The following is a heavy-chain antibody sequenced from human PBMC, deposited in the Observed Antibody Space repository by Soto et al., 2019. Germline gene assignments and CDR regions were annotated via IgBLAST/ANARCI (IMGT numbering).Heavy chain of an antibody. Sequence: QVQLQESGPGLVKPSQTLSLTCTVSGGSISSGGYYWSWIRQHPGKGLEWIGYIYYSGNTHYNPSLKSRVIISVDASENKIAQKVSSVTAEDTAVYYCARTATVFGVGDAFNNWGQGTMVTVSS. V-gene: IGHV4-31*03. J-gene: IGHJ3*02. CDR1: GGSISSGGYY. CDR3: ARTATVFGVGDAFNN. D-gene: IGHD3-3*01. CDR2: IYYSGNT.